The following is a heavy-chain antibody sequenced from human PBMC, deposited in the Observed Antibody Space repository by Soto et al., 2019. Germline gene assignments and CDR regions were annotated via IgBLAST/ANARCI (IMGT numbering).Heavy chain of an antibody. D-gene: IGHD2-15*01. J-gene: IGHJ4*02. CDR1: GYTFTSYD. CDR2: MNPNSGNT. CDR3: ARIALYYCSGGSCAFDY. V-gene: IGHV1-8*01. Sequence: ASVKVSCKASGYTFTSYDINWVRQATGQGLEWMGWMNPNSGNTGYAQKFQGRATMTRNTSISTAYMELSSLRSEDTAVYYCARIALYYCSGGSCAFDYWGQGTLVTVSS.